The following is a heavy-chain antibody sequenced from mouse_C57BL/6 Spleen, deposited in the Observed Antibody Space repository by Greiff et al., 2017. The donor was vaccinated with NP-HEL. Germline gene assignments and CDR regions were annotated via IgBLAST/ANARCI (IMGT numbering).Heavy chain of an antibody. CDR3: ARRGLRPYYAMDY. Sequence: EVKLQQSGPVLVKPGASVKMSCKASGYTFTDYYMNWVKQSHGKSLEWIGVINPYNGGTSYNQKFKGKATLTVDKSSSTAYMELNSLTSEDSAVYYCARRGLRPYYAMDYWGQGTSVTVSS. CDR1: GYTFTDYY. V-gene: IGHV1-19*01. D-gene: IGHD2-4*01. J-gene: IGHJ4*01. CDR2: INPYNGGT.